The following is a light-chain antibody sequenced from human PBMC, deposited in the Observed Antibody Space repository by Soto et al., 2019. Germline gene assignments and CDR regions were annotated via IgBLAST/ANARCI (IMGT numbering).Light chain of an antibody. CDR2: HAS. J-gene: IGKJ4*01. Sequence: DIQMTQSPSSLSASVGDRVTITCRASQSISSSLNWYQQKPGRAPNLLIYHASSVQSGVPSRFSGSGSGTDFTLTIGSLQPEDSATYYCQQSYNPPLTFGGGTKVEIK. CDR3: QQSYNPPLT. V-gene: IGKV1-39*01. CDR1: QSISSS.